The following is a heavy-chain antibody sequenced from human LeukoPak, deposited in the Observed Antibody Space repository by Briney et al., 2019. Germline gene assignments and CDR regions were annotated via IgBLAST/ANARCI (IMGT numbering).Heavy chain of an antibody. CDR3: AVRNTSSWSPFDF. J-gene: IGHJ4*02. D-gene: IGHD6-13*01. Sequence: GASVKVSCKASGYTFTNYGISWVRQAPGQGLEWMGWISAYNGDTDYAQKLQGRVTMTTDTSTSTAYMELRMRRSDDTAIYYCAVRNTSSWSPFDFWGQGTLVTVSS. CDR1: GYTFTNYG. CDR2: ISAYNGDT. V-gene: IGHV1-18*01.